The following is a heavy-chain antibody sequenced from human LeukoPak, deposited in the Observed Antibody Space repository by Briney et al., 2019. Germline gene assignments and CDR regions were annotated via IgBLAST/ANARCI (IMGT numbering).Heavy chain of an antibody. V-gene: IGHV4-38-2*02. D-gene: IGHD5-12*01. CDR1: GYSISSGYY. Sequence: SETLSLTCTVSGYSISSGYYWGWIRQPPGQGLEWIGSIYHSGSTYYNPSLKSRVTISVDTSKNQFSLKLSSVTAADTAVYYCARTITDYHYMDVWGKGTTVTISS. CDR3: ARTITDYHYMDV. J-gene: IGHJ6*03. CDR2: IYHSGST.